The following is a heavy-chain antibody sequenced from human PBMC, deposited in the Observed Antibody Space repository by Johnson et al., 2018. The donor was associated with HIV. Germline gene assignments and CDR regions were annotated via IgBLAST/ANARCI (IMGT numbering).Heavy chain of an antibody. CDR3: ARSPEGDAFDI. J-gene: IGHJ3*02. CDR2: IYSGGST. V-gene: IGHV3-66*02. CDR1: GFTVSSNY. Sequence: VQLVESGGGLVQPGGSLRLSCAASGFTVSSNYMSWVRQAPWKGLEWVSVIYSGGSTYYADSVKGRFTISRDNSKNTLYLQMNSLRAEDTAVYYCARSPEGDAFDIWGQGTMVTVSS.